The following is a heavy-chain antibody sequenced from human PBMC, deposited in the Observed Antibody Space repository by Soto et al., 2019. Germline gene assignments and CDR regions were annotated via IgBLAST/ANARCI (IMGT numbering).Heavy chain of an antibody. D-gene: IGHD1-1*01. CDR1: GSSIRSYY. CDR3: PRDTILDD. V-gene: IGHV4-4*07. CDR2: IYTSAST. Sequence: SVTLSLTCAVSGSSIRSYYWSWIRQPAGQGLEWIGRIYTSASTNYNPSLKSRVTMSVDTSKHQFSLKLSSVTAADTAVSYCPRDTILDDWGQRTL. J-gene: IGHJ4*02.